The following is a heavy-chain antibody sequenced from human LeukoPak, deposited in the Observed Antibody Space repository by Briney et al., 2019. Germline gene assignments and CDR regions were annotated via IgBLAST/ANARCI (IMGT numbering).Heavy chain of an antibody. CDR1: GYTFTSYG. D-gene: IGHD3-9*01. V-gene: IGHV1-18*01. Sequence: ASVKVSCKASGYTFTSYGISWVRQAPGQGLEWMGWISAYNGNTNYAQKLQGRVTMTTDTSTSTAYMELRSLRSDDTAVYYCARDWAPLTGYYSAEYLQHWGQGTLVTVSS. CDR3: ARDWAPLTGYYSAEYLQH. CDR2: ISAYNGNT. J-gene: IGHJ1*01.